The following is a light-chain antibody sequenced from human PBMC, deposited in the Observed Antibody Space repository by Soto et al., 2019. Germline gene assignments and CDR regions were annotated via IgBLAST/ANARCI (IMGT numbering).Light chain of an antibody. J-gene: IGLJ2*01. CDR2: EVS. V-gene: IGLV2-14*01. CDR3: SSYTSRSTLGV. Sequence: QSVLTQPASVSGSPGQSITISCTGTSSDVGGYNYVSWYQQHPGKAPKLMIYEVSNRPSGVSNRFSGSKSGNTASLTISGLQAEDAADYYCSSYTSRSTLGVFGVGTKVTVL. CDR1: SSDVGGYNY.